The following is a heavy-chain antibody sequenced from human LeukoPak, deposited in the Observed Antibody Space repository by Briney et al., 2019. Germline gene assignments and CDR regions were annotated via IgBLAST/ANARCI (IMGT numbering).Heavy chain of an antibody. CDR3: AKDHKPGMSSSLSYMDV. Sequence: PGGSLRLSCAASGFTFSSYWMSWVRQAPGKGLEWVANIKQDGSEKYYVDSVKGRFTISRDNAKNSLYLQMNSLRAEDTAVYYCAKDHKPGMSSSLSYMDVWGKGTTVTVSS. CDR1: GFTFSSYW. J-gene: IGHJ6*03. V-gene: IGHV3-7*01. D-gene: IGHD6-13*01. CDR2: IKQDGSEK.